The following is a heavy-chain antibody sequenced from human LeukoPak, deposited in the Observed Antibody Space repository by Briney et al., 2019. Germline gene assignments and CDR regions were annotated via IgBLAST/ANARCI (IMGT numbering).Heavy chain of an antibody. CDR3: ASVLGTGPRDY. CDR1: GGSISSYY. Sequence: SETLSLTCTVSGGSISSYYWSWIRQPPGKGLEWIGYIYYSGSTNYNPSLKSRVTISVDTSKSQFSLKLSSVTAADTAVYYCASVLGTGPRDYWGQGTLVTVSS. J-gene: IGHJ4*02. D-gene: IGHD3/OR15-3a*01. V-gene: IGHV4-59*01. CDR2: IYYSGST.